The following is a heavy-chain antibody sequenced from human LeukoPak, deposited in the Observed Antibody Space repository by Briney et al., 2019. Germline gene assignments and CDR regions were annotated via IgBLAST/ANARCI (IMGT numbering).Heavy chain of an antibody. CDR3: AREVLAKNYGMDV. CDR1: GYTFTGYY. Sequence: GASVKVSCKASGYTFTGYYMHWVREAPGQGLEWMGWINPNRGGTNYAQKFQGRVTMTRNPSISTAYMELSRLRSDDTAVYYCAREVLAKNYGMDVWGQGTTVTVSS. CDR2: INPNRGGT. D-gene: IGHD2-8*02. V-gene: IGHV1-2*02. J-gene: IGHJ6*02.